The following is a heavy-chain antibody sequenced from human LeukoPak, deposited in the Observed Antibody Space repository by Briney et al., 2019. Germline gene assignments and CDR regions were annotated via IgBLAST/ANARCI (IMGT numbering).Heavy chain of an antibody. Sequence: PGGSLRLSCAASGFTFSSYAMSWVRQAPGKGLEWVSVISGSGGSTYSADSVKGRFAISRDNSKNTLYLQMNSLRAEDTAVYYCAKARRPGCSGGSCYSVGYWGQGTLVTVSS. CDR2: ISGSGGST. D-gene: IGHD2-15*01. V-gene: IGHV3-23*01. CDR3: AKARRPGCSGGSCYSVGY. CDR1: GFTFSSYA. J-gene: IGHJ4*02.